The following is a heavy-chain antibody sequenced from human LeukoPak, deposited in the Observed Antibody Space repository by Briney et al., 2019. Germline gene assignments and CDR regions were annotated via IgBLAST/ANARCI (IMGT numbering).Heavy chain of an antibody. Sequence: SETLSLTCTVSGGSISTYYWSWIRQPVGKGLEWIGHIKTSGSTHYNPSLRSRITMSVDTSKNQFSLKLSSVTAADTAVYYCVCDYYGFWSGRDYWGQGTLVTVSS. CDR2: IKTSGST. CDR3: VCDYYGFWSGRDY. V-gene: IGHV4-4*07. J-gene: IGHJ4*02. D-gene: IGHD3-3*01. CDR1: GGSISTYY.